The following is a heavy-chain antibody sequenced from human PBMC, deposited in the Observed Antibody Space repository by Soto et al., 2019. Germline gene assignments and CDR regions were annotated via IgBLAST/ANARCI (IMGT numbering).Heavy chain of an antibody. CDR3: ARTSYDILTGRLDAFDV. V-gene: IGHV4-30-2*01. J-gene: IGHJ3*01. CDR1: GGSISNGGYS. Sequence: QLQLQESGSRLVRPSQTLPLTCAVSGGSISNGGYSWSWLRQPPGKGLEWIGFISHSGNTYYNPSLRSRVIISRDKARNHFSLGLKSVTAADTAVYYCARTSYDILTGRLDAFDVWGQGTMVTVSS. CDR2: ISHSGNT. D-gene: IGHD3-9*01.